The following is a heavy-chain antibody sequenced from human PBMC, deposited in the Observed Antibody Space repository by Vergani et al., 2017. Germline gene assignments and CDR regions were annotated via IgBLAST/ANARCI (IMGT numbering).Heavy chain of an antibody. Sequence: QVQLEESGPGLVKPSETLSLTCTVSGGSFNTYYWSWIRQSPGKGLEWIGYIYSTGSTNYNSSLNSRVTMSVDTSKNQFSLNLRSVTAADTAVYFCARVMYRDEAATGYRLEGMDIWGQGTTVTISS. CDR2: IYSTGST. CDR1: GGSFNTYY. J-gene: IGHJ6*02. V-gene: IGHV4-59*13. D-gene: IGHD3-9*01. CDR3: ARVMYRDEAATGYRLEGMDI.